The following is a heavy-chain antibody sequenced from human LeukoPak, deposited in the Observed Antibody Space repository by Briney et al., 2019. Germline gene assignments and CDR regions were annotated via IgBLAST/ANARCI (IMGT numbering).Heavy chain of an antibody. Sequence: PGGSLRLPCAASGFTFSSYWMHWVRQAPGKGLVWVSHIESDGGRTTYADSVKGRFIISRDNAKNTLYLQMNSLRAEDTAVYYCARGGPAGVATNDYWGQGTLVTVSS. CDR1: GFTFSSYW. CDR3: ARGGPAGVATNDY. V-gene: IGHV3-74*01. CDR2: IESDGGRT. D-gene: IGHD5-24*01. J-gene: IGHJ4*02.